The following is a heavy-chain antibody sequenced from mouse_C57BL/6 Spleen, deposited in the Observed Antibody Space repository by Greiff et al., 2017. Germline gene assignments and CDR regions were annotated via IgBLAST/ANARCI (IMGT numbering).Heavy chain of an antibody. Sequence: QVQLKQPGAELVKPGASVKLSCKASGYTFTSYWMHWVKQRPGRGLEWIGRIDPNSGGTKYNEKFKSKATLTVDKPSSTAYMQLSCLTSEDSAVYYCGLDSSGGGSFDYWGQGTTLTVSS. D-gene: IGHD3-2*02. CDR3: GLDSSGGGSFDY. CDR2: IDPNSGGT. J-gene: IGHJ2*01. CDR1: GYTFTSYW. V-gene: IGHV1-72*01.